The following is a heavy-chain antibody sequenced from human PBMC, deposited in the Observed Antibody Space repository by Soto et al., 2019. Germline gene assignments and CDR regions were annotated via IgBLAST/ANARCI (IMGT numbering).Heavy chain of an antibody. Sequence: QVQLQESGPGLVKPSQTLSLTCTVSGGSISSGSAYWSGIRQHPGKGLEWIGYIYFSGSTYYNPSLEGRVKISVDTSKHQFYLRLTSVTAADTAVYYCARDGTQSAWSFQDYWGQGTLVTVSS. J-gene: IGHJ4*02. CDR3: ARDGTQSAWSFQDY. V-gene: IGHV4-31*03. CDR2: IYFSGST. D-gene: IGHD6-19*01. CDR1: GGSISSGSAY.